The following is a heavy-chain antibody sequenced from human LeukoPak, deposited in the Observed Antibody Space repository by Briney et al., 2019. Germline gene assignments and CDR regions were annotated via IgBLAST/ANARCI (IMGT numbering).Heavy chain of an antibody. D-gene: IGHD3-16*01. J-gene: IGHJ4*02. V-gene: IGHV4-59*08. CDR2: ISDTGTT. Sequence: SETLSLTCTVSGGSISSYYWNWIRQPPGKGPEWVGCISDTGTTKYNPAFKSRVTMSVDTSKNHFSLKLTSVTAADTAVYYCARYDSRGSASTRFDYWGQGILVTISS. CDR1: GGSISSYY. CDR3: ARYDSRGSASTRFDY.